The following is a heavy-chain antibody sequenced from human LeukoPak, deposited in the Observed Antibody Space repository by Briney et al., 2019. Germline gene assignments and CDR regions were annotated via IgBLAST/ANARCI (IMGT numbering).Heavy chain of an antibody. CDR2: IYSDGRT. CDR1: GFTVSSTS. CDR3: ARGDYAIDY. D-gene: IGHD4-17*01. V-gene: IGHV3-53*01. Sequence: GGSLRLSCADSGFTVSSTSMTWVRQAPGKGLEWVSVIYSDGRTYYADSVEGRFAISTDNFKNTLYLQMNSLRADDTAVYYCARGDYAIDYWGQGTLVTVSS. J-gene: IGHJ4*02.